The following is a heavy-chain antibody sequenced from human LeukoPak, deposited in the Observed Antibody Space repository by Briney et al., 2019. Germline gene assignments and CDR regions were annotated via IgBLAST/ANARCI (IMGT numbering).Heavy chain of an antibody. Sequence: GGSLRLSCAASGFTVSSYAMSWVRQAPGKGLEWVSAVSGSGGSTSYAHSVKGRFTISTDNSKNTLYLQMNSLRAEDTAVYYCAKRRDSVDTAMEPYFAHWGQGTLVTVSS. CDR2: VSGSGGST. V-gene: IGHV3-23*01. J-gene: IGHJ4*02. CDR1: GFTVSSYA. CDR3: AKRRDSVDTAMEPYFAH. D-gene: IGHD5-18*01.